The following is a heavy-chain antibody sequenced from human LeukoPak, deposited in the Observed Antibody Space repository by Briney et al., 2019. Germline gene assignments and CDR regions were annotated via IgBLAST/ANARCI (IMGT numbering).Heavy chain of an antibody. J-gene: IGHJ4*02. CDR3: ARAATDYFDY. V-gene: IGHV3-21*01. Sequence: PGGSLRLSCAASGFTFSTYAMTWVRQAPGKGLEWVSSISSSSSYIYYADSVKGRFTISRDNAKNSLYLQMNSLRAEDTAVYYCARAATDYFDYWGQGALVTVSS. CDR2: ISSSSSYI. D-gene: IGHD4-11*01. CDR1: GFTFSTYA.